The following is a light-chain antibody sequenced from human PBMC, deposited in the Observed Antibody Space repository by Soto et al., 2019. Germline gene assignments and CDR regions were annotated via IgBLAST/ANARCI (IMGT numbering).Light chain of an antibody. Sequence: EIVVTQSPGTLSLSPGERATLSCRASQSLTSNYLAWYQQKPGQAPRLLISGTSNRATGIPDRFSGSGSGTDFTLTINRLEPDDFAVYYCQQYGDSVFTFGPGTKVDIK. CDR2: GTS. J-gene: IGKJ3*01. CDR3: QQYGDSVFT. V-gene: IGKV3-20*01. CDR1: QSLTSNY.